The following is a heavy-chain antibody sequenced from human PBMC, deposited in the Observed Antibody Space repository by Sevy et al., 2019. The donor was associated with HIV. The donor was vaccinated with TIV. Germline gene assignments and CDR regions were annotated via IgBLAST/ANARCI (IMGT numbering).Heavy chain of an antibody. Sequence: ASVKVSCKASGGTFNSYVVSWVRQAPGQGLEWMGEITPILGTTHYAQKFKGRVTITADESTNTVYMELSSLRSGDTAVYYCARWSISIDYWGQGTLVTVSS. CDR3: ARWSISIDY. D-gene: IGHD3-3*02. J-gene: IGHJ4*02. V-gene: IGHV1-69*13. CDR1: GGTFNSYV. CDR2: ITPILGTT.